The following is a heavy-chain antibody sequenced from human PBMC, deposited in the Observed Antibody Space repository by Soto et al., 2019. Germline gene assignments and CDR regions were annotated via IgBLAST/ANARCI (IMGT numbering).Heavy chain of an antibody. V-gene: IGHV1-18*01. CDR2: ISAYNGNT. J-gene: IGHJ6*03. CDR1: GYTFTSYG. Sequence: ASLKVACKASGYTFTSYGISWVRQAPGQGLEWMGWISAYNGNTNYAQKLQGRVTMTTDTSTSTAYMELRSLRSDDTAVYYRARDVADIVVVPAATYYYYYMDVWGKGTTVTVSS. D-gene: IGHD2-2*01. CDR3: ARDVADIVVVPAATYYYYYMDV.